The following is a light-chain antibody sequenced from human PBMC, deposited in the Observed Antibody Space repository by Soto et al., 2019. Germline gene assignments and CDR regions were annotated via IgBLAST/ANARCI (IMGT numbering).Light chain of an antibody. CDR3: QQYGSSPRIT. V-gene: IGKV3-20*01. Sequence: IVLTQSPGTLSLSPGERATLSCRASQSVSSSYLAWYQQKPGQAPRLLIYGASSRATGIPDRFSGSGSGTDFTLTISRLEPEDFAVYSCQQYGSSPRITFGGGTKVEIK. J-gene: IGKJ4*01. CDR2: GAS. CDR1: QSVSSSY.